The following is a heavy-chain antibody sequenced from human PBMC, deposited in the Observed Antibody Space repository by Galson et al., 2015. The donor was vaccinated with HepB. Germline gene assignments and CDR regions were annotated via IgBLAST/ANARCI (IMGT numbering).Heavy chain of an antibody. Sequence: SVKVSCKASGGTFSSYAISWVRQAPGQGLEWKGGIIPIFGTANYAQKFQGRVTITADESTSTAYMELSSLRSEDTAVYYCAREGCSSTSCYDYYYYYMDVWGKGTTVTVSS. CDR3: AREGCSSTSCYDYYYYYMDV. CDR1: GGTFSSYA. CDR2: IIPIFGTA. J-gene: IGHJ6*03. V-gene: IGHV1-69*13. D-gene: IGHD2-2*01.